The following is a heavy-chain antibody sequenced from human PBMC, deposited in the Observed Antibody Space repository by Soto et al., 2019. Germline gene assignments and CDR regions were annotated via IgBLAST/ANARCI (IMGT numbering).Heavy chain of an antibody. J-gene: IGHJ3*02. D-gene: IGHD2-15*01. CDR2: INAGNGNT. CDR3: ARDRVVAAAPDAFDI. CDR1: GYTFTSYP. Sequence: QVQLVQSGAEEKKPGASVKVSCKASGYTFTSYPIHWVRQAPGQRLEWMGWINAGNGNTEYSQKFQDRVTITRDTSASTAYMELSSQRCEDTAVYYCARDRVVAAAPDAFDIWGEGTMVTVSS. V-gene: IGHV1-3*05.